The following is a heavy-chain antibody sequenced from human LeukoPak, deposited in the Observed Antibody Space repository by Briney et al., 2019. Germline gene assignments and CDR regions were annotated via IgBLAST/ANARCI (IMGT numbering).Heavy chain of an antibody. CDR1: GFTFSSYW. J-gene: IGHJ6*02. Sequence: GGSLRLSCAASGFTFSSYWMSWVRQAPGKGLEWVAVISYDGSNKYYADSVKGRFTISRDNSKNTLYLQMNSLRAEDTAVYYCAKATPRRSYYYYGMDVWGQGTTVTVSS. CDR3: AKATPRRSYYYYGMDV. V-gene: IGHV3-30*18. CDR2: ISYDGSNK.